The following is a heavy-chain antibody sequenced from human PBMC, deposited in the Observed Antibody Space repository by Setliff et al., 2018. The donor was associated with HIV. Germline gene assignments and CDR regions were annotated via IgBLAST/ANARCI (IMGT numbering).Heavy chain of an antibody. CDR1: GFTFSSCG. D-gene: IGHD6-19*01. CDR3: ARAPGITVTGRYSQH. J-gene: IGHJ1*01. Sequence: GGSLRLSCVASGFTFSSCGMHWVRQAPGKGLEWVALILYDGSSKYYTDSVKDRFTISRDNSKNTLYLQMNSLRAEDTAVYYCARAPGITVTGRYSQHWGQGTLVTVSS. CDR2: ILYDGSSK. V-gene: IGHV3-33*01.